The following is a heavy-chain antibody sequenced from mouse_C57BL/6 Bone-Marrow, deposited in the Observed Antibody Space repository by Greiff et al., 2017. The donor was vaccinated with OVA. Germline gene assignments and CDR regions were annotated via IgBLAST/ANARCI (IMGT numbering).Heavy chain of an antibody. Sequence: EVQLMESGAGLVKPGGSLKLSCAASGFTFSSYAMSWVRQTPEKRLEWVAYISSGGDYIYYADTVKGRFTIARDNARNTLYLQRSSLKSEDTARYYCTRLLDAMDYWGQGTSVTVSS. CDR1: GFTFSSYA. CDR3: TRLLDAMDY. CDR2: ISSGGDYI. J-gene: IGHJ4*01. V-gene: IGHV5-9-1*02. D-gene: IGHD2-1*01.